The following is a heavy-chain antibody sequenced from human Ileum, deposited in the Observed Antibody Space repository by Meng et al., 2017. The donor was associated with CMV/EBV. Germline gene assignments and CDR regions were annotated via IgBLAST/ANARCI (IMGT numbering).Heavy chain of an antibody. Sequence: ASVKVSCKASGYTFTSYDINWVRQATGQGLEWMGWMNPNSGNTGYAQKFQGRVTMTRNTSISTAYMGLSSLRSEDTAVYYCARAGALYCSSTSCLDFDYWGQGTLVTVSS. D-gene: IGHD2-2*01. J-gene: IGHJ4*02. CDR1: GYTFTSYD. V-gene: IGHV1-8*01. CDR2: MNPNSGNT. CDR3: ARAGALYCSSTSCLDFDY.